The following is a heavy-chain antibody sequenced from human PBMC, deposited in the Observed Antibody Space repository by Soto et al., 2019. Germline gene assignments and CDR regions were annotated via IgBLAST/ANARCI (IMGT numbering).Heavy chain of an antibody. Sequence: GGSLRLSCAASGFTFSSYAMSWVRQAPGKGLEWVSAISGSGGSTYYADSVKGRFTISRDNSKNTLYLQMNSLRAEDTAVYYCAKVGSGWYGSQNFDYWGQGTLVTVSS. J-gene: IGHJ4*02. CDR3: AKVGSGWYGSQNFDY. CDR1: GFTFSSYA. CDR2: ISGSGGST. V-gene: IGHV3-23*01. D-gene: IGHD6-19*01.